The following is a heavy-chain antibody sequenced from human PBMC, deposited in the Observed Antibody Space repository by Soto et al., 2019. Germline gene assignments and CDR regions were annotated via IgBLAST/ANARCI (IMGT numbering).Heavy chain of an antibody. CDR3: ATVTCSH. D-gene: IGHD2-21*02. J-gene: IGHJ4*02. Sequence: ITLKESGPPLVKPTQTLTLTCSFSGFSLTANGVGVGWVRQPPGLALEWLAMVYWDDDKHYSASLRSRLSITKDTSKSQVVLTMTNLDPVDIGTYYCATVTCSHWGQGALVTVSS. CDR2: VYWDDDK. V-gene: IGHV2-5*02. CDR1: GFSLTANGVG.